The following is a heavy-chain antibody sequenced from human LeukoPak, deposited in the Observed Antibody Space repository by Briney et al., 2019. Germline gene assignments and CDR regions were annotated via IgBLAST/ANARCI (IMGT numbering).Heavy chain of an antibody. D-gene: IGHD6-19*01. CDR1: GFTFSSYA. CDR3: ARALSNSGWYSGDVDY. J-gene: IGHJ4*02. Sequence: GGSLRLSCAASGFTFSSYAMHWVRQAPGKGLEWVAVISYDGSNKYYADSVKGRFTISRDNSKNTLFLQMNSLRAEDTAMYYCARALSNSGWYSGDVDYWGQGTLVTVSS. CDR2: ISYDGSNK. V-gene: IGHV3-30-3*01.